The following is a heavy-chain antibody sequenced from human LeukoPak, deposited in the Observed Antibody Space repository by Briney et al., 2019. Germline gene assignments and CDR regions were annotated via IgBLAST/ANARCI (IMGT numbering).Heavy chain of an antibody. V-gene: IGHV3-21*01. CDR2: ITSGSSYI. CDR3: ARDPYSGSYGNYYYYFMDV. D-gene: IGHD1-26*01. Sequence: GGSLRLSCAASGFTFSRYSMNWVRQAPGKGLEWVSSITSGSSYIYYADSVKGRFTISRDNAKNSLYLRMNSLRAEDTAVYYCARDPYSGSYGNYYYYFMDVWGKGTTVTISS. CDR1: GFTFSRYS. J-gene: IGHJ6*03.